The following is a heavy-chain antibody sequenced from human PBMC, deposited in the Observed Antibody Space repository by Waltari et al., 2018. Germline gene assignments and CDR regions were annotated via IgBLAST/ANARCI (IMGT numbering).Heavy chain of an antibody. CDR3: AKDLTITMVQGVIPYYGMDV. D-gene: IGHD3-10*01. V-gene: IGHV3-23*01. J-gene: IGHJ6*02. CDR1: GFAFSNYA. Sequence: EVQLLESGGGLVQPGGSLRLSCAASGFAFSNYAMTLVRQAPGKGLEWVSSISGSGDNTYYADSVKGRFTVSRDNSKNTLFLQMNSPRAEDRAVYFCAKDLTITMVQGVIPYYGMDVWGQGTTVTVSS. CDR2: ISGSGDNT.